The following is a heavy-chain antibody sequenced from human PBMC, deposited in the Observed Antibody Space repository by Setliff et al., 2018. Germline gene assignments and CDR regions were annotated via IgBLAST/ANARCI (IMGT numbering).Heavy chain of an antibody. D-gene: IGHD1-1*01. CDR2: ITAGNGDT. CDR1: GYTSTTNA. CDR3: ARDSVTLAQLERRGGWHYFRMDV. J-gene: IGHJ6*02. Sequence: ASVKVSCKASGYTSTTNALHWVRQAPGQSLEWMGWITAGNGDTKYSQKFQGRVTITADKSTSTVHMELSSLISADSAVYFCARDSVTLAQLERRGGWHYFRMDVWGQGTTVTVSS. V-gene: IGHV1-3*01.